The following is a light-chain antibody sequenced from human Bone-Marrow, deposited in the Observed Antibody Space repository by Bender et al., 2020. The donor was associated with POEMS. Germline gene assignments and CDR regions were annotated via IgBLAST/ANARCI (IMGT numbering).Light chain of an antibody. V-gene: IGLV2-8*01. CDR1: SRDIGAYNY. J-gene: IGLJ3*02. Sequence: QSALTQPPSASGSLGHSITISCTGTSRDIGAYNYVSWYQHHPGKAPKVLIYEVTERPSGAPGRFSGSKSGNTASLTISGLQADDEADYFCCSYVGSLTWVFGGGTKLTVL. CDR2: EVT. CDR3: CSYVGSLTWV.